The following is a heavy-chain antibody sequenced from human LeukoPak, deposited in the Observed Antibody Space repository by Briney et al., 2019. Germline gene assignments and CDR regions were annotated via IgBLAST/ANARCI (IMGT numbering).Heavy chain of an antibody. CDR1: GGSISSYY. CDR3: ARLGVGVVPSAMLGDYYFDY. J-gene: IGHJ4*02. Sequence: SETLSLTCTVSGGSISSYYWSWIRQPPGKGLEWIGYIYYSGSTNYNPSLKSRVTISVDTSKNQFSLKLTSVTAADTAVYYCARLGVGVVPSAMLGDYYFDYWGQGTLVTVSS. D-gene: IGHD2-2*01. V-gene: IGHV4-59*08. CDR2: IYYSGST.